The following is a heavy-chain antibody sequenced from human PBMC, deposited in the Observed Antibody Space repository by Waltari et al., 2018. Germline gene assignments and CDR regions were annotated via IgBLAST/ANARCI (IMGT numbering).Heavy chain of an antibody. V-gene: IGHV3-53*01. D-gene: IGHD6-19*01. CDR2: IYSDGRT. J-gene: IGHJ4*02. CDR1: GFNVSRNY. CDR3: AREVYRSGGH. Sequence: EMQLVESGGGLIQPGGSLRLSCAASGFNVSRNYMSWVRQAPGEGLEWVSIIYSDGRTYYADSVKCRFTISRDNSKNTLYLQMNSLRAEDTAIYYCAREVYRSGGHWGQGTLVTVSS.